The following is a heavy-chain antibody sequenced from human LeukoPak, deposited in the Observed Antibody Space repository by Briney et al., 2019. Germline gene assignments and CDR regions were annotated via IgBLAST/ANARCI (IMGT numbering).Heavy chain of an antibody. Sequence: ASVKVSCKVFGYTLTELSMHWVRQAPGKGLEWMGGFDPEDGETIYAQKFQGRVTMTEDTSTDTAYMELSSLRSEDTAVYYCATGPPSGWTPAGWFDPWGQGTLVTVSS. D-gene: IGHD6-19*01. CDR1: GYTLTELS. CDR2: FDPEDGET. V-gene: IGHV1-24*01. J-gene: IGHJ5*02. CDR3: ATGPPSGWTPAGWFDP.